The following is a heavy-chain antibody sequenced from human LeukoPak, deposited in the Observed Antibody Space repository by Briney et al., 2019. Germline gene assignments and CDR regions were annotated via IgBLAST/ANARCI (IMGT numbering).Heavy chain of an antibody. V-gene: IGHV1-46*01. CDR1: GYTFTSSD. J-gene: IGHJ4*02. CDR3: AREGLYDSSGYSVDY. CDR2: INPSGGST. Sequence: GASVKVSCKASGYTFTSSDFNWVRQAPGQGLEWMGIINPSGGSTSYARKFQGRVTMTRDTSTSTVYMELSSLRSEDTAVYYCAREGLYDSSGYSVDYWGQGTLVTVSS. D-gene: IGHD3-22*01.